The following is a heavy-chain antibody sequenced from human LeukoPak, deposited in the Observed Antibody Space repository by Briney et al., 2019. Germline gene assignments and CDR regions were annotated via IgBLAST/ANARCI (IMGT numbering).Heavy chain of an antibody. CDR3: ARGVLRYFDWLLYFIDY. CDR1: GYTFTSYA. D-gene: IGHD3-9*01. J-gene: IGHJ4*02. V-gene: IGHV7-4-1*02. Sequence: ASVKVSCKASGYTFTSYAMNWVRQAPGQGLEWMGWINTNTGNPTYAQGFTGRFVFSLDTSVSTAYLQISSLKAEDTAVYYCARGVLRYFDWLLYFIDYWGQGTLVTVSS. CDR2: INTNTGNP.